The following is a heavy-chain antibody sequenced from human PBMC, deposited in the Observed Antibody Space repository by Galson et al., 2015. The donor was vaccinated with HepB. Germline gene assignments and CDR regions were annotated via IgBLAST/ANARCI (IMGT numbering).Heavy chain of an antibody. V-gene: IGHV3-64D*06. CDR1: GFTFSSYA. CDR3: VKARVGSSSWIGFDY. CDR2: ISSNGGST. D-gene: IGHD6-13*01. Sequence: SLRLSCAASGFTFSSYAMHWVRQAPGKGLEYVSAISSNGGSTYYADSVKGRFTISRDNSKNTLYLQMSSLRAEDTAVYYCVKARVGSSSWIGFDYWGQGTLVTVSS. J-gene: IGHJ4*02.